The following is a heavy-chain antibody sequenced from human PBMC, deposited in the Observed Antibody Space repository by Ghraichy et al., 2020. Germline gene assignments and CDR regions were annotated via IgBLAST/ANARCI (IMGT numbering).Heavy chain of an antibody. CDR3: ARVKSLGGGVSYMDV. V-gene: IGHV4-31*03. Sequence: SETLSLTCTVSGGSISSGGYYWTWIRQHPGKGLEWIGYIYYSGSTYYNPSLKSRVTISVDTSKNQFSLKLTSVTAADTAVYYCARVKSLGGGVSYMDVWGKGTTVTVSS. CDR1: GGSISSGGYY. J-gene: IGHJ6*03. D-gene: IGHD2-21*01. CDR2: IYYSGST.